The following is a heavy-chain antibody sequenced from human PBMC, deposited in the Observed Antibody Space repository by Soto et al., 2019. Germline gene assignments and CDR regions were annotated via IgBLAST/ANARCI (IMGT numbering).Heavy chain of an antibody. CDR3: AKCPLYYDILTGYYGAPDH. Sequence: PGGSLRLSCAASGFTFSSYAMSWVRQAPGKGLEWVSAISGSGGSTYYADSVKGRFTISRDNSKNTLYLQMNSLRAEDTAVYYCAKCPLYYDILTGYYGAPDHWGQGTLVTVSS. CDR1: GFTFSSYA. J-gene: IGHJ4*02. V-gene: IGHV3-23*01. D-gene: IGHD3-9*01. CDR2: ISGSGGST.